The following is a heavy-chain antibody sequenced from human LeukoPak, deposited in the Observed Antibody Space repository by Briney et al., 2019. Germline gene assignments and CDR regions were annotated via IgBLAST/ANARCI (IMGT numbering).Heavy chain of an antibody. J-gene: IGHJ4*02. CDR3: TTVIMGAPKDDY. V-gene: IGHV3-15*01. CDR2: IRSEADGGTL. Sequence: GGSLRLSCAASEFSLINAWMSWVRQAPGKGLEWVGRIRSEADGGTLDYAALVKGRFTISRDASKNALYLQMNSLKTEDTAVYYCTTVIMGAPKDDYWGQGTLVTVSS. D-gene: IGHD1-26*01. CDR1: EFSLINAW.